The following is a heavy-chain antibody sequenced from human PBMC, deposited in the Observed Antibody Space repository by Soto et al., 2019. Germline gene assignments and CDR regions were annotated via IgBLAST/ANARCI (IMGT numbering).Heavy chain of an antibody. CDR2: ISRSGEAI. CDR1: GFTFSILN. D-gene: IGHD3-9*01. Sequence: EVQGLESGGCLVHTGGSLRLYCAPSGFTFSILNMTCVRDAPGRGLEGGSAISRSGEAIYYADSVMGGFTISRANSKKTLYPQINGLRADDAYIYYCASHDDIPTGYLAYIDFWGQGSLVTVSS. V-gene: IGHV3-23*01. J-gene: IGHJ4*02. CDR3: ASHDDIPTGYLAYIDF.